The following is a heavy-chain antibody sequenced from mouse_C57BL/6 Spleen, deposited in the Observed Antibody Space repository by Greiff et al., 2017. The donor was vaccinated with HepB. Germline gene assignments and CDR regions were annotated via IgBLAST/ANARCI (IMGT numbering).Heavy chain of an antibody. V-gene: IGHV1-26*01. CDR1: GYTFTDYY. J-gene: IGHJ3*01. Sequence: EVKLQQSGPELVKPGASVKISCKASGYTFTDYYLNWVKQSHGKSLEWIGDINPNNGGTSYNQKFKGKATLTVDKSSSTAYMELRSLTSEDSAVYYCAGGGYGNTWFAYWGQGTLVTVSA. CDR3: AGGGYGNTWFAY. D-gene: IGHD2-1*01. CDR2: INPNNGGT.